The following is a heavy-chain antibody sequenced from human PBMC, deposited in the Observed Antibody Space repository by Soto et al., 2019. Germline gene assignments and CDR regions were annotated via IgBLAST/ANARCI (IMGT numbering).Heavy chain of an antibody. J-gene: IGHJ3*02. CDR2: IYYSGDT. CDR1: GGSMNSYY. D-gene: IGHD3-3*01. Sequence: QVQLHESGPGLVKPSETLSLTCSVSGGSMNSYYWSWIRQSPGKGLEWLGYIYYSGDTKYNPSLQSRISISVDTTKNHFSLRLTSVTAADTAVYYCARDRNKLWKNDAFDIWGQGPMVTVSS. V-gene: IGHV4-59*01. CDR3: ARDRNKLWKNDAFDI.